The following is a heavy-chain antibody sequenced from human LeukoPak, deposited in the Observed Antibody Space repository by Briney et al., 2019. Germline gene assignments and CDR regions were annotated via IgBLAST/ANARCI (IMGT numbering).Heavy chain of an antibody. Sequence: GGSLRLACAASGLSFSSYNMDWVRQTPGKGLEWVSSITSSSTYTFYADSVKGRFTISRDNARNSLYLQMNSLRAEDTAVYYCARDDSGSYSAAWGQGTLVTVSS. CDR2: ITSSSTYT. J-gene: IGHJ5*02. D-gene: IGHD1-26*01. CDR1: GLSFSSYN. CDR3: ARDDSGSYSAA. V-gene: IGHV3-21*01.